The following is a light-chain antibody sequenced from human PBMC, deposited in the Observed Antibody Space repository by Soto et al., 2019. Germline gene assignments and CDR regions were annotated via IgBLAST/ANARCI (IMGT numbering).Light chain of an antibody. CDR3: HQNNNWWT. CDR2: GAS. CDR1: QTISSSH. J-gene: IGKJ1*01. Sequence: EIVLTQSPGTVSLSPGVRVTLSCTASQTISSSHLAWYQQKPSQAPRLLIYGASTRAAGIPARFSGSGSGTDFTLTITRLQSEDFGVYYCHQNNNWWTFGQGTKVDIK. V-gene: IGKV3-15*01.